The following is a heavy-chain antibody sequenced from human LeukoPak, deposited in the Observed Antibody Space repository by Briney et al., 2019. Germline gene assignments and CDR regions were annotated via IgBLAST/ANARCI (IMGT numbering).Heavy chain of an antibody. D-gene: IGHD1-1*01. Sequence: GGSLRLSCVVSGFTLSSYSMNWVRQAPGKNLEWVSGLYSGGATYYSDSLGGRFTISRDPSKNTVYLQMTSLRVDDSAIYYCARGNGNVGGRLDPWGQGTRVTVSS. J-gene: IGHJ5*02. CDR2: LYSGGAT. V-gene: IGHV3-66*01. CDR1: GFTLSSYS. CDR3: ARGNGNVGGRLDP.